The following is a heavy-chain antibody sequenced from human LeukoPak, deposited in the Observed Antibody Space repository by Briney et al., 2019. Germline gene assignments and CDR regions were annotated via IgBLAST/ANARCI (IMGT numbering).Heavy chain of an antibody. CDR2: ISGSGGST. V-gene: IGHV3-23*01. CDR3: AKGDGSVSDY. Sequence: VRQAPGXGLEWVSAISGSGGSTYYADSVKGRFTISRDNSKNTLYLQMNSLRAEDTAVYYCAKGDGSVSDYWGQGTLVTVSS. J-gene: IGHJ4*02. D-gene: IGHD3-10*01.